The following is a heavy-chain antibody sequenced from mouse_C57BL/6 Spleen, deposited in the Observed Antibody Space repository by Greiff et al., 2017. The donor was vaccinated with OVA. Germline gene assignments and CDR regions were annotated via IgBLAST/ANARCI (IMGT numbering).Heavy chain of an antibody. CDR2: ISSGGSYT. J-gene: IGHJ1*03. V-gene: IGHV5-6*03. Sequence: EVKLMESGGGLVKPGGSLKLSCAASGFTFSSYGMSWVRQTPDKRLEWVATISSGGSYTYYPDSVKGRFTISRDNAKNTLYLQMSSLKSEDTAMYYCARRIAGITTVVATDFDVWGTGTTVTVSS. D-gene: IGHD1-1*01. CDR1: GFTFSSYG. CDR3: ARRIAGITTVVATDFDV.